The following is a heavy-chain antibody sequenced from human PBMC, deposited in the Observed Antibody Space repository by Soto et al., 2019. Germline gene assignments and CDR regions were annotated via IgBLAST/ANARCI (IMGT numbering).Heavy chain of an antibody. CDR3: AKSHPRGYHYWFDP. D-gene: IGHD5-18*01. Sequence: SSANVSCKAYGGTFSSYGISWVRQAPGQGLEWMGGIIPIFGTANDAQKYQGRVTITADESTSTAYMELTSLRSEDTAVYYCAKSHPRGYHYWFDPWGQGTLVTVSS. V-gene: IGHV1-69*13. J-gene: IGHJ5*02. CDR1: GGTFSSYG. CDR2: IIPIFGTA.